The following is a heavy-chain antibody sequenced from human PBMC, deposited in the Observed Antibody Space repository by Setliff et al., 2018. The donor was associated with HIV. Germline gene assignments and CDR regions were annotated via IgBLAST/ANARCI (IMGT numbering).Heavy chain of an antibody. CDR1: GDTFTTYD. V-gene: IGHV1-8*02. CDR2: MNTNSGNT. D-gene: IGHD1-26*01. CDR3: ARGQSQGYAYSGSYGAFDI. Sequence: ASVKVSCKASGDTFTTYDINWVRQATGQGPEWIGWMNTNSGNTGYAQKFQVRVTMTRNTSISTAYMELSSLRSEDTAVYYCARGQSQGYAYSGSYGAFDIWGQGTMVTVSS. J-gene: IGHJ3*02.